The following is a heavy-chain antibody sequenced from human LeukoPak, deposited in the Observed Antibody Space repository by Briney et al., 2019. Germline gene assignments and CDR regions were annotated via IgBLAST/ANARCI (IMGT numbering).Heavy chain of an antibody. CDR1: GGPFSGYS. Sequence: SETLSLTCAVSGGPFSGYSWAWIRQPPGKGLEWIGEINHSGSTHYDPSLKRGVTISVDTSKNQLSLSLTSVTAADTAVYCCARSAAGTGGDFDYWGQGSLVTVSS. V-gene: IGHV4-34*01. D-gene: IGHD6-13*01. J-gene: IGHJ4*02. CDR3: ARSAAGTGGDFDY. CDR2: INHSGST.